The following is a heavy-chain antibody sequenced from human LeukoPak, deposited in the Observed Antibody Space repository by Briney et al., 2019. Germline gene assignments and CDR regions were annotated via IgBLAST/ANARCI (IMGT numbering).Heavy chain of an antibody. CDR2: ISGSSDYI. CDR1: GFTFTTFN. Sequence: PGGSLRLSCVASGFTFTTFNMNWVRQSPGKGLEWVSCISGSSDYIYYADSVKGRFTISRDNSRNSLYLQMNSLRAEDTAVYYCAGRDYGDYFFDSWGQGTLVTVSS. D-gene: IGHD4-17*01. CDR3: AGRDYGDYFFDS. J-gene: IGHJ4*02. V-gene: IGHV3-21*01.